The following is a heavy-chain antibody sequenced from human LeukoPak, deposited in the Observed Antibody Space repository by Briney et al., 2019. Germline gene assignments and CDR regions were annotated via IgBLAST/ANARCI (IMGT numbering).Heavy chain of an antibody. Sequence: SETLSLTCAVYGGSFSGYYWSWIRQPPGKGLEWIGEIIHSGSTNYNPSLKSRVTISVDTSKNQFSLKLSSVTAADTAVYYCAREAIVVPAALNLSWFDPWGQGTLVTVSS. CDR2: IIHSGST. D-gene: IGHD2-2*01. J-gene: IGHJ5*02. CDR3: AREAIVVPAALNLSWFDP. V-gene: IGHV4-34*12. CDR1: GGSFSGYY.